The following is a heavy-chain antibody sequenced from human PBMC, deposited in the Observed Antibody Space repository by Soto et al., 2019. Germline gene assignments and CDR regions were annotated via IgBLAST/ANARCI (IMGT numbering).Heavy chain of an antibody. Sequence: ASVKVSCKASGYTFTSYGISWVRQAPGQGLEWMGWISAYNGNTNYAQKLQGRVTMTTDTSTSTAYMELRSLRSDDTAVYYCARDVGYYDFWSGYVENWFDPWGQGTLVTVS. CDR2: ISAYNGNT. V-gene: IGHV1-18*01. CDR1: GYTFTSYG. J-gene: IGHJ5*02. CDR3: ARDVGYYDFWSGYVENWFDP. D-gene: IGHD3-3*01.